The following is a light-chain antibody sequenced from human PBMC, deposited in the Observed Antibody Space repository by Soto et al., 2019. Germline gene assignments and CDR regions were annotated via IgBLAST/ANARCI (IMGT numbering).Light chain of an antibody. CDR1: SSNIGADCD. V-gene: IGLV1-40*01. CDR2: ANN. CDR3: QSYDSSLSVV. Sequence: QSVLTQPPSVSGAPGQRVTISCTGSSSNIGADCDVHWYQQLPGTAPKLLIYANNNRPSGVPDRFSGSKSGTSASLAITGLQADDEADYYCQSYDSSLSVVFGGGTKLTVL. J-gene: IGLJ2*01.